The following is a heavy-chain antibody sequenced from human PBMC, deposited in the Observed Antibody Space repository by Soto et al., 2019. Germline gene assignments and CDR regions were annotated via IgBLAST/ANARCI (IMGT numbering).Heavy chain of an antibody. CDR3: ARDTAPSDV. CDR1: GYTFTSYA. J-gene: IGHJ6*02. V-gene: IGHV1-3*01. D-gene: IGHD4-17*01. Sequence: QVQLVQSGAEVKKPGASVKVSCKASGYTFTSYAMHWVRQAPGQRLEWMGWINAGNGNTNYSQKFQGRVTITRDTSASTAYRELSSLRSEDTAVYYCARDTAPSDVWGQGTTVTVSS. CDR2: INAGNGNT.